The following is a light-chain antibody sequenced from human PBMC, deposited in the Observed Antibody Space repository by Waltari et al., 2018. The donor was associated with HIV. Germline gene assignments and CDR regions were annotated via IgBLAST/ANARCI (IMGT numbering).Light chain of an antibody. CDR3: AAWTDSRYVV. CDR2: RNN. V-gene: IGLV1-47*01. CDR1: SSNIGSNF. J-gene: IGLJ2*01. Sequence: QSVLTQPPSASGAPGQRVIISCSGSSSNIGSNFVYWYQQLPGTAPKLLIYRNNQRPSGVPDRFSGSKSGTSASLAISGLRSEDEADYYCAAWTDSRYVVFGGGTKLTVL.